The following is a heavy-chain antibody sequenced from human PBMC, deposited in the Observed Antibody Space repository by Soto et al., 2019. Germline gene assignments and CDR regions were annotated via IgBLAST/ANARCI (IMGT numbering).Heavy chain of an antibody. CDR3: ARDGIAAAGTRSRNVDV. V-gene: IGHV1-18*01. J-gene: IGHJ6*02. CDR1: GYTFTSYG. D-gene: IGHD6-13*01. CDR2: ISAYNGNT. Sequence: QVQLVQSGAEVKKPGASVKVSCKASGYTFTSYGISWVREAPGHGLEWMGWISAYNGNTNYAQKLQGRLTMTTDTSTSTAYMQLRRLRSDDTAVYYCARDGIAAAGTRSRNVDVWRQGTTVTVYS.